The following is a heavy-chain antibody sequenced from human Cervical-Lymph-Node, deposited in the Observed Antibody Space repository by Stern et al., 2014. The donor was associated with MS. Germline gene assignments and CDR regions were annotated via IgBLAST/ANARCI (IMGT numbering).Heavy chain of an antibody. J-gene: IGHJ4*02. Sequence: VQLVESGAEVKKPGASVKVSCTASGYTFTTYYIHWVRQAPGQGLEWMGLINTSGGSTNYAQKFQGRVTMTRDTSTSTVYMEVSSLRSEDTAVYYCARYPSGSYRTFDYWGQGTLVTVSS. V-gene: IGHV1-46*03. CDR3: ARYPSGSYRTFDY. CDR2: INTSGGST. CDR1: GYTFTTYY. D-gene: IGHD1-26*01.